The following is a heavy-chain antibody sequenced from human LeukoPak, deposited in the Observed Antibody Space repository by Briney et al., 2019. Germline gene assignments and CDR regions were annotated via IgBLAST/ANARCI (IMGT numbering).Heavy chain of an antibody. CDR2: IYPRDGST. V-gene: IGHV1-46*01. D-gene: IGHD2-15*01. CDR3: AKGGYCSGGSCYSSSWFDP. J-gene: IGHJ5*02. CDR1: GYTFTSNY. Sequence: ASVKVSCKASGYTFTSNYIHWVRQAPGQGLEWMGMIYPRDGSTSYAQKFQGRVTVTRDTSTSTVHMELSGLRSEDTAVYYCAKGGYCSGGSCYSSSWFDPWGQGTLVTVSS.